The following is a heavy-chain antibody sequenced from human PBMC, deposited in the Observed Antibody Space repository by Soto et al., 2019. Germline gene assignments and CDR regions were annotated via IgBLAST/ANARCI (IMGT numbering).Heavy chain of an antibody. D-gene: IGHD3-10*01. CDR2: VHGSGSA. CDR3: ARGDNMVRGLLWHSDAFDI. CDR1: GDSISGKY. Sequence: QVQLQESGPGLVKPSETLSLTCTVSGDSISGKYWSWIRQPPGKGLEWIGYVHGSGSANYNPSLQSRVTMIVDRSMDQVSLRLNSVTAEDTAMYYCARGDNMVRGLLWHSDAFDIWGQGTMVTVSS. V-gene: IGHV4-4*08. J-gene: IGHJ3*02.